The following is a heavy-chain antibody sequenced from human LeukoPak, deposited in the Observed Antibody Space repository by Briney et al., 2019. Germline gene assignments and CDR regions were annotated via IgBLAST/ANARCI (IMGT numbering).Heavy chain of an antibody. CDR3: AIGKGDY. J-gene: IGHJ4*02. CDR2: IGGSGGDT. CDR1: GFTFSSYA. Sequence: GGSLRLSCAASGFTFSSYAMSWVRQTPEKGLEWVSAIGGSGGDTYYADSVRGRFTISRDDSKNTLYLQMNSLRAEDTAVFYCAIGKGDYWGQGTLVTVSS. V-gene: IGHV3-23*01.